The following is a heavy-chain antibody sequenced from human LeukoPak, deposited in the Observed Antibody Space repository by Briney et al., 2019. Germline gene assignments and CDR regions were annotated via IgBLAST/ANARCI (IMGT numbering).Heavy chain of an antibody. V-gene: IGHV3-23*01. CDR3: AGAYSSSWYLIDY. Sequence: GGSLRLSCAASGFTFSSYAMSWVRQAPGKGLEWVSAISGSGGSTYYADSVKGRFTISRDNSKNTLYLQMNSLRAEDTAVYYCAGAYSSSWYLIDYWGQGTLVTVSS. CDR2: ISGSGGST. CDR1: GFTFSSYA. D-gene: IGHD6-13*01. J-gene: IGHJ4*02.